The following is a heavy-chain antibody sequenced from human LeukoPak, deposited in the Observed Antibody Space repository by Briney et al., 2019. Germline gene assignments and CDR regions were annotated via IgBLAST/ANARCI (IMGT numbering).Heavy chain of an antibody. V-gene: IGHV4-34*01. CDR1: GGSFSGYY. CDR3: ARKYWRPIVVVIRTPGYFDL. J-gene: IGHJ2*01. Sequence: KASETLSLTCAVYGGSFSGYYWSWIRQPPGKGLEWIGEINRSGSTNYNPSLKSRVTISVDTSKNQFSLKLSSVTAADTAVYYCARKYWRPIVVVIRTPGYFDLWGRGTLVTVSS. D-gene: IGHD3-22*01. CDR2: INRSGST.